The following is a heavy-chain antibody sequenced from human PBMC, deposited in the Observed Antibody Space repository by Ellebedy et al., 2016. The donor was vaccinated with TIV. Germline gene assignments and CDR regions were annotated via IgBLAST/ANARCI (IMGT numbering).Heavy chain of an antibody. CDR2: ISSSSSYI. J-gene: IGHJ5*02. CDR3: ARDWDYGRDNWFDP. CDR1: GFPFSSYS. Sequence: GGSLRLXCAASGFPFSSYSMNWVRQAPGKGLEWVSSISSSSSYIYYADSVKGRFTISRDNAKNSLYLQMNSLRAEDTAVYYCARDWDYGRDNWFDPWGQGTLVTVSS. D-gene: IGHD4-17*01. V-gene: IGHV3-21*01.